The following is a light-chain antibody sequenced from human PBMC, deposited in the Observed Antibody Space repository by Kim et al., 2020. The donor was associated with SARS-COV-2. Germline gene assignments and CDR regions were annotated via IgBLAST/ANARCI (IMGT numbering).Light chain of an antibody. J-gene: IGLJ2*01. CDR2: DLT. CDR3: SSYAGYYTLV. Sequence: GQSVAISCPGTGSNVAAYNDVSWYQQDPRQAPKLLFYDLTTRPSGVPDRFSGSKSANTASLTTSGLQAEDEAEYYCSSYAGYYTLVFGGGTKVTVL. V-gene: IGLV2-11*03. CDR1: GSNVAAYND.